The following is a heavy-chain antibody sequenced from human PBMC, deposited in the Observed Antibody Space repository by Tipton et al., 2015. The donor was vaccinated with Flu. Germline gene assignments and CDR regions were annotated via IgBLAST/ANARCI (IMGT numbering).Heavy chain of an antibody. CDR2: ISYDGSNK. Sequence: SLRLSCAASGFTFSNYGMHWVRQAPGKGLEWVAVISYDGSNKYYADSVKGRFTISRDNSKNTLYLQMNSLRAEDTAVYYCAKWRSSGYSYYYYGMDVWGQGTTVTVSS. D-gene: IGHD3-22*01. J-gene: IGHJ6*02. V-gene: IGHV3-30*18. CDR1: GFTFSNYG. CDR3: AKWRSSGYSYYYYGMDV.